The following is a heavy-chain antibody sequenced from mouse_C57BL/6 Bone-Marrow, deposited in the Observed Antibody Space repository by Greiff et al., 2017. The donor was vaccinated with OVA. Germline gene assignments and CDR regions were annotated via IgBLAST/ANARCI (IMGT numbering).Heavy chain of an antibody. D-gene: IGHD1-1*01. CDR3: AREGSSYLYYFDY. J-gene: IGHJ2*01. V-gene: IGHV1-80*01. CDR1: GYAFSSYW. Sequence: VKLQESGAELVKPGASVKISCKASGYAFSSYWMNWVKQRPGKGLEWIGQIYPGDGDTNYNGKFKGKATLTADKSSSTAYMQLSSLTSEDSAVYFCAREGSSYLYYFDYWGQGTTLTVSS. CDR2: IYPGDGDT.